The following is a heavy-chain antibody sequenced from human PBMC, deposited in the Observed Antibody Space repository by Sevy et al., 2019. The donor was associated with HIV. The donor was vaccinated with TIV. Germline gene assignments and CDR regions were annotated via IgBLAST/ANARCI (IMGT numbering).Heavy chain of an antibody. Sequence: SETLSLTCTVSGGSISNYFWSWIRQPPGKGREWSGYIYYSGSTNYNPSLKSRVTISVDTSKNQFSLKLSSVTAADTAVYYCARESIGAVGDFDYWGQGTLVTVSS. CDR1: GGSISNYF. CDR3: ARESIGAVGDFDY. D-gene: IGHD6-13*01. CDR2: IYYSGST. J-gene: IGHJ4*02. V-gene: IGHV4-59*01.